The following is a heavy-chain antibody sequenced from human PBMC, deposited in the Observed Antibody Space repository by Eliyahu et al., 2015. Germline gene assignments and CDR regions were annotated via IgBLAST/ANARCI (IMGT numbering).Heavy chain of an antibody. J-gene: IGHJ1*01. CDR3: ALTRQQLDDHRYCSSTSCSDVGEFQH. CDR2: IYPGDSDT. Sequence: EVQLVQSGAEVKKPGESLKISCKGSGYRFTXSXXXWVRPXPGKGLEWRGIIYPGDSDTRYSPSFQGQVTISADKSISTAYLQWSSLKASDTAMYYCALTRQQLDDHRYCSSTSCSDVGEFQHWGQGTLVTVSS. V-gene: IGHV5-51*01. D-gene: IGHD2-2*01. CDR1: GYRFTXSX.